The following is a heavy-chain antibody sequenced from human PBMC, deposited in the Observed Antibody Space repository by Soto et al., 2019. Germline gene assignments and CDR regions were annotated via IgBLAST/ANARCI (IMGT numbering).Heavy chain of an antibody. CDR3: ARGGYQLLYYFDY. Sequence: ASVKVSCKASGYTFTVHYMHWVLQSPGQGLEWMGWINSNTGGTNYAQRFQGRVTMTRDTSVSTAYMELSSLRSDDTAVYYCARGGYQLLYYFDYWGQGSLVTVSS. D-gene: IGHD2-2*01. CDR1: GYTFTVHY. CDR2: INSNTGGT. V-gene: IGHV1-2*02. J-gene: IGHJ4*02.